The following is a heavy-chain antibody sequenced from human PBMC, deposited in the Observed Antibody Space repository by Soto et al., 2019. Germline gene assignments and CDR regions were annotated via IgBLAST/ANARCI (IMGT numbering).Heavy chain of an antibody. CDR2: IYTSGST. D-gene: IGHD3-22*01. V-gene: IGHV4-4*07. CDR3: ARDGTTDYYDSMPPAYGMDV. CDR1: GGSISSYY. Sequence: SETLSLTCTVSGGSISSYYWRWIRQPAGEGREWIGRIYTSGSTNYNPSLKSRVTMSVDTSKNQFSLKLSSVTAADTAVYYCARDGTTDYYDSMPPAYGMDVWGQGTTVTVSS. J-gene: IGHJ6*02.